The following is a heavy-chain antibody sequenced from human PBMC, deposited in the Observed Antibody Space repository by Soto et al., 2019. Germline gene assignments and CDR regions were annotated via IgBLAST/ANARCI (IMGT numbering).Heavy chain of an antibody. V-gene: IGHV3-53*01. CDR3: AGRLTTAASLDY. D-gene: IGHD3-16*01. CDR1: GFTFSSYS. Sequence: PEPSLRLSCAASGFTFSSYSMKWVRQAAGKGLELVSFVHGGGSTSYADSVKGRFTISRDNSKNTLYLQMDSLRAEDTAIYYCAGRLTTAASLDYWGRGTLVTVSS. CDR2: VHGGGST. J-gene: IGHJ4*02.